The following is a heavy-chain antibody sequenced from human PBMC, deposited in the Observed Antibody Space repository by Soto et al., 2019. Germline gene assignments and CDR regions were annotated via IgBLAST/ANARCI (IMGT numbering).Heavy chain of an antibody. Sequence: QITLKESGPTLVKPTQNLTLTCTFSGFSLSTRGVAVGWFRQPPGKALEWLALIYWDEDKWYSPSLKSRLTITDDTSKSQVVLTMTSMDPVDTATYYCAHRPRGYAYYFDYWGQGTLVTVSS. CDR3: AHRPRGYAYYFDY. J-gene: IGHJ4*02. CDR2: IYWDEDK. V-gene: IGHV2-5*02. CDR1: GFSLSTRGVA. D-gene: IGHD5-12*01.